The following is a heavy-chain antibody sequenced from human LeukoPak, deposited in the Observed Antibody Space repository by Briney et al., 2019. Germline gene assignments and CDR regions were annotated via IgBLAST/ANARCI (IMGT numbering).Heavy chain of an antibody. D-gene: IGHD1-26*01. CDR2: IKQDGSEK. Sequence: GGSLRLSCAASGFTFSSYWMSWVHQAPGKGLEWVANIKQDGSEKYYVDSVKGRFTISRDNAKNSLYLQMNSLRAEDTAVYYCARDPSGSYYYYYYMDVWGKGTTVTVSS. V-gene: IGHV3-7*01. CDR3: ARDPSGSYYYYYYMDV. J-gene: IGHJ6*03. CDR1: GFTFSSYW.